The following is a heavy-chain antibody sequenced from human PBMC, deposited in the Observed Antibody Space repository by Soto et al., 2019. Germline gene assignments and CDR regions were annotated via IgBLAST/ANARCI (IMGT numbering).Heavy chain of an antibody. CDR1: GYTFTSYA. CDR3: ARDPPGRYFDWLLSDYGMDV. V-gene: IGHV1-3*01. CDR2: INAGNGNT. J-gene: IGHJ6*02. Sequence: QVQLVQSGAEVKKPGASVKVSCKASGYTFTSYAMHWVRQAPGQRLEWMGWINAGNGNTKYSQKFQGRVTITRDTAASTAYMELSSLRSEDTCVYYCARDPPGRYFDWLLSDYGMDVWGQGTTVTVSS. D-gene: IGHD3-9*01.